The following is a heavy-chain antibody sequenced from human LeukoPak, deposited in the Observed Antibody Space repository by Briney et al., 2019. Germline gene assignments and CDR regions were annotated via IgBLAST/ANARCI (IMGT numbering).Heavy chain of an antibody. CDR2: IKQDGSEK. V-gene: IGHV3-7*01. Sequence: GGSLRLACAASGFSFSSYWMSWVRQAPGKGLEWVANIKQDGSEKYYLDSVKGRFTISRDSAKNSLYLQMNSLRADDTAVYYCARGFRGWHAEEFDYWGQGTVVTVSS. CDR3: ARGFRGWHAEEFDY. D-gene: IGHD6-19*01. J-gene: IGHJ4*02. CDR1: GFSFSSYW.